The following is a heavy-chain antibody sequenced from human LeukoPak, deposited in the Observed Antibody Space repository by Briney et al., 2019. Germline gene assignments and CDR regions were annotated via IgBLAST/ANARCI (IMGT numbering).Heavy chain of an antibody. CDR1: GFTFRSYW. CDR3: ARDYEAGCTSTTCYDRFDY. Sequence: GGSLRLSCVASGFTFRSYWMSWVRLAPGKGLEWVANIKQDGSEKYYVDSVKGRFTISRDNAKNSLYLQMNSLRAEDTAVYYCARDYEAGCTSTTCYDRFDYWGQGTLVTVSS. D-gene: IGHD2-2*01. CDR2: IKQDGSEK. J-gene: IGHJ4*02. V-gene: IGHV3-7*01.